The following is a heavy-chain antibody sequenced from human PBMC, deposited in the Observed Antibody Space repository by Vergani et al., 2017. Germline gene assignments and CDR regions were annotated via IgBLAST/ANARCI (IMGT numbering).Heavy chain of an antibody. V-gene: IGHV3-30-3*01. CDR2: ISYDGSNK. D-gene: IGHD3-16*02. CDR1: GFTFSSYA. J-gene: IGHJ4*02. CDR3: AKEGYDYVWGSYRPGVDY. Sequence: QVQLVESGGGVVQPGRSLRLSCAASGFTFSSYAMHWVRQAPGKGLEWVAVISYDGSNKYYADSVKGRFTISRDNSKNTLYLQMNSLRAEDTAVYYCAKEGYDYVWGSYRPGVDYWGQGTLVTVSS.